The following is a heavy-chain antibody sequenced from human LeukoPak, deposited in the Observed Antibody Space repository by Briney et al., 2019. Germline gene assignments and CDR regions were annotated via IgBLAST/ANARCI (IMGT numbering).Heavy chain of an antibody. J-gene: IGHJ1*01. V-gene: IGHV1-2*06. CDR2: INPNSGGT. CDR1: GYTFTGYY. CDR3: ARVGGYCSGGRCYSTPEYFQH. Sequence: ASVKVSCKASGYTFTGYYMHWVRQAPGQGLEWMGRINPNSGGTNYAQKFQGRVTMTRDTSISTAYMELRRLRSDDTAVYYCARVGGYCSGGRCYSTPEYFQHWGQGTLVTVSS. D-gene: IGHD2-15*01.